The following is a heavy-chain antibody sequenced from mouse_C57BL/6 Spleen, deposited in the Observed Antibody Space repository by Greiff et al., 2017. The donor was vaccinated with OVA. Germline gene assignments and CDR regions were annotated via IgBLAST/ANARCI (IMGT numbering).Heavy chain of an antibody. D-gene: IGHD2-1*01. CDR3: ARHAGYDGNFYYFDY. V-gene: IGHV5-9*01. J-gene: IGHJ2*01. CDR1: GFTFSSYT. CDR2: ISGGGGNT. Sequence: EVMLVESGGGLVKPGGSLKLSCAASGFTFSSYTMSWVRQTPGKRLEWVATISGGGGNTYYPDSVKGRFTISRDNAKNTLYLQMSSLRSEDTALYYWARHAGYDGNFYYFDYWGQGTTLTVSS.